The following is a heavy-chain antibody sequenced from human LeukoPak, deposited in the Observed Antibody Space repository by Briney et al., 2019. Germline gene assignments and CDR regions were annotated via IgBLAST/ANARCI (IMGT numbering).Heavy chain of an antibody. CDR3: VRRGDATSGWGDHDY. V-gene: IGHV3-23*01. CDR2: IGGSGDKT. CDR1: GFTFNRNA. D-gene: IGHD6-19*01. J-gene: IGHJ4*02. Sequence: AGSLGLYCATSGFTFNRNAISWVRQAPGKRLEWVSTIGGSGDKTFYADSVKGRFTISRDNSKNMLHLQMSSLTGEDTALYYCVRRGDATSGWGDHDYWGQGALVTVSS.